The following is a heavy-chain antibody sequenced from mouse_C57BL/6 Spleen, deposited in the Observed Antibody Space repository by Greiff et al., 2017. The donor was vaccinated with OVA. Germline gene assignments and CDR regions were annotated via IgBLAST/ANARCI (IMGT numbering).Heavy chain of an antibody. V-gene: IGHV1-52*01. CDR1: GYTFTSYW. CDR3: ARSGGTETYYFDY. CDR2: IDPSDSET. Sequence: QVQLQQPGAELVRPGSSVKLSCKASGYTFTSYWMHWVKQRPIQGLEWIGNIDPSDSETHYNQKFKDKATLTVDKSSSTAYMQLSSLTSEDSAVYYCARSGGTETYYFDYWGQGTTLTVSS. J-gene: IGHJ2*01. D-gene: IGHD4-1*01.